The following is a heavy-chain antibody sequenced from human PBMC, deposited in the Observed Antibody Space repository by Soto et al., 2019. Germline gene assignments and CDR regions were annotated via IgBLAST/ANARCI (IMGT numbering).Heavy chain of an antibody. CDR3: ARGIGGDDS. CDR2: MNPNNGNT. CDR1: GYTFTNYD. V-gene: IGHV1-8*02. J-gene: IGHJ5*01. Sequence: QVQLVQSGAEVRKPGASVKVSCKASGYTFTNYDINGVRQAAGQGLEWMGWMNPNNGNTGYAQKFQGRVTMTRDTPINTAYMELSSLKSDDTAVYYCARGIGGDDSWGQGTRVTVSS. D-gene: IGHD3-10*01.